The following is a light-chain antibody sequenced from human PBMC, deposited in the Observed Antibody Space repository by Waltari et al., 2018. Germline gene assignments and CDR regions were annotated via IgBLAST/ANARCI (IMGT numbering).Light chain of an antibody. CDR2: AAS. V-gene: IGKV1-12*01. CDR1: QGMSSW. J-gene: IGKJ5*01. Sequence: DIQMTQSPSSVSASVGDRVPITRRTCQGMSSWLAWYQQKPGTAPKLLIYAASSSQSGVPARFSGSGSGTAFSLTISWLQPEGCATYYCQQANSLPITFGQGTRLDIK. CDR3: QQANSLPIT.